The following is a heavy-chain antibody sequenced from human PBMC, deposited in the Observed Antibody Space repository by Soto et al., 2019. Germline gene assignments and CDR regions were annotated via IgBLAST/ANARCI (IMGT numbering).Heavy chain of an antibody. CDR1: GFTFSSYG. D-gene: IGHD5-12*01. J-gene: IGHJ5*02. CDR3: ARDSSGYDWNISGWFPARFHP. Sequence: SLRLSCAASGFTFSSYGMHWVHQAPGKWLEWVAIIWYDGSNKYYADSVEGRFTISRDDSKNTVYLHMDNLRAEDTAVYYCARDSSGYDWNISGWFPARFHPWGRGTLVTLSS. CDR2: IWYDGSNK. V-gene: IGHV3-33*01.